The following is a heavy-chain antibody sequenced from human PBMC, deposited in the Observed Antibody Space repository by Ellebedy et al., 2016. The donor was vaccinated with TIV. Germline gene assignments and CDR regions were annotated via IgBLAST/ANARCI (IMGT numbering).Heavy chain of an antibody. V-gene: IGHV4-59*01. CDR1: GGSISDSS. CDR3: ARDRFWGNWRYKGNWLDP. D-gene: IGHD1-1*01. CDR2: IHYSGSI. J-gene: IGHJ5*02. Sequence: SETLSLTCTVSGGSISDSSWSWIRQAPGKGLEWIAYIHYSGSIDYSPSLKSRLTVSRDTSKNEVSLSVTSVTAADTAGYYCARDRFWGNWRYKGNWLDPWGQGTLVTVSS.